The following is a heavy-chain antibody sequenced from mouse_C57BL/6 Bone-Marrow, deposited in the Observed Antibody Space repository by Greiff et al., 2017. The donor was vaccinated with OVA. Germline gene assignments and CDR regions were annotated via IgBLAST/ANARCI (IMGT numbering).Heavy chain of an antibody. J-gene: IGHJ2*01. CDR1: GYTFTDYY. V-gene: IGHV1-26*01. D-gene: IGHD1-1*01. Sequence: VQLQQSGPELVKPGASVKISCKASGYTFTDYYMNWVKQSHGKSLEWIGDINPNNGGTGYNQKFKGKATLTVDKSSSTAYMELRSLTSEDSAVYYCARWDYYGSSYDFDYWGQGTTLTVSS. CDR3: ARWDYYGSSYDFDY. CDR2: INPNNGGT.